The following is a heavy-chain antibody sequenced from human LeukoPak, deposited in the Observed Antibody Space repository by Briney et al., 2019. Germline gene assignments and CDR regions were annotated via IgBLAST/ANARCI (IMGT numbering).Heavy chain of an antibody. CDR2: ISGGGGST. D-gene: IGHD2-2*01. CDR1: GFTFSSYV. V-gene: IGHV3-23*01. CDR3: ARAYCSTTSCYPHLFDY. Sequence: GGSLRLSCAASGFTFSSYVMSWVRQAPGKGLEWVSAISGGGGSTYYADSVKGRFTISRDSSKNTLYLQMNSLRAEDTAVYYCARAYCSTTSCYPHLFDYWGQGTLVTVSS. J-gene: IGHJ4*02.